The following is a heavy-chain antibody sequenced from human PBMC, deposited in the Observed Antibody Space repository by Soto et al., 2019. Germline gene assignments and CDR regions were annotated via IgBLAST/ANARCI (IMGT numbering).Heavy chain of an antibody. CDR1: GFNFSDHY. CDR2: ISGSSRYT. Sequence: GGSLRLSCAASGFNFSDHYMNWIRQAPGKGLEWVSYISGSSRYTNFADSVKGRFTISRDSAKSSLYLQMNSLRAEDTAVYYCARHTSGWHYYDYWGQGTPVTVSS. D-gene: IGHD6-19*01. CDR3: ARHTSGWHYYDY. J-gene: IGHJ4*02. V-gene: IGHV3-11*06.